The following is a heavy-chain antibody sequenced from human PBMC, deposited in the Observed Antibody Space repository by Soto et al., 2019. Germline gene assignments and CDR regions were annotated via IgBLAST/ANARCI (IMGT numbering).Heavy chain of an antibody. Sequence: GGSLRLSCAASGFTFSSYDMHWVRQATGKGLEWVSAIGTAGDTYYPGSVKGRFTISRENAKNSLYLQMNRLRAGDTAVYYCARARYNYYYYYMDVWGKGTTVTVSS. CDR3: ARARYNYYYYYMDV. CDR1: GFTFSSYD. D-gene: IGHD5-18*01. J-gene: IGHJ6*03. V-gene: IGHV3-13*01. CDR2: IGTAGDT.